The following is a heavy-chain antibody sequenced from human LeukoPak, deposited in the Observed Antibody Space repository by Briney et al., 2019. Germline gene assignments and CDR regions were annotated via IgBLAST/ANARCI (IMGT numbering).Heavy chain of an antibody. V-gene: IGHV3-23*01. Sequence: QSGGSLRLSCAASGFTFNNYAMSWVRQAPGKGLEWVSAISGSDAGTYYADSVKDRFTISRDNSKNTLYLQMNSLRAEDAAVYYCAKDYYYDSSGYPRLEYFHHWGQGTLVTVSS. CDR2: ISGSDAGT. D-gene: IGHD3-22*01. J-gene: IGHJ1*01. CDR3: AKDYYYDSSGYPRLEYFHH. CDR1: GFTFNNYA.